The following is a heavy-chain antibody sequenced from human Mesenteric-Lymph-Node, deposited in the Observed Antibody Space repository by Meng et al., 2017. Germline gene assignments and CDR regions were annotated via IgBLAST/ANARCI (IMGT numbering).Heavy chain of an antibody. V-gene: IGHV3-15*01. CDR2: IKSKTDGGTT. CDR1: GFTFSNAW. CDR3: TTDGLGFGELFLRGDATLTDI. Sequence: GESLKISCAASGFTFSNAWMSWVRQAPGKGLEWVGRIKSKTDGGTTDYAAPVKGRFTISRDDSKNTLYLQMNSLKTEDTAVYYCTTDGLGFGELFLRGDATLTDIWGQGTVVTVSS. J-gene: IGHJ3*02. D-gene: IGHD3-10*01.